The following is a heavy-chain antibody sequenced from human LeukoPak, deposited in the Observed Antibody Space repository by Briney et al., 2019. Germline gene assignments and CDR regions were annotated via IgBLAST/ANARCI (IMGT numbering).Heavy chain of an antibody. J-gene: IGHJ4*02. CDR1: GYTVTSYW. CDR3: ARSAALDY. CDR2: IFPGDSDA. D-gene: IGHD2-15*01. V-gene: IGHV5-51*01. Sequence: GESLKISCKGSGYTVTSYWIGWVRQMPGKGLEWMGIIFPGDSDATYSPSFQGQVTISADKSISTAYLQWSSLKASDTAMYYCARSAALDYWGQGTLVTVSS.